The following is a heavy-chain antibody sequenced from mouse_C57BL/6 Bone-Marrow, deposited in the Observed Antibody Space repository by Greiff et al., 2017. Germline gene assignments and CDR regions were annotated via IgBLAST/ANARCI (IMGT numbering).Heavy chain of an antibody. J-gene: IGHJ3*01. Sequence: QVQLKESGPGILQPSQTLSLTCSFSGFSLSTFGMGVGWIRQPSGKGLVWLVHIRWDDDKYYNPVLKSWLTISKDTSKNQVFLKIANVDTADTATYYCARVYGSSYFAYWGQGTLVTVSA. CDR2: IRWDDDK. CDR3: ARVYGSSYFAY. D-gene: IGHD1-1*01. CDR1: GFSLSTFGMG. V-gene: IGHV8-8*01.